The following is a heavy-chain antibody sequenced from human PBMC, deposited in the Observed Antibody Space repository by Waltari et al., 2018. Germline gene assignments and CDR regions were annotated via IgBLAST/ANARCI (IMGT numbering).Heavy chain of an antibody. CDR1: GGSFSGYY. CDR2: INHSGST. D-gene: IGHD3-10*01. CDR3: ARGSGYYGSGSYYKLNAFDI. J-gene: IGHJ3*02. V-gene: IGHV4-34*01. Sequence: QVQLQQWGAGLLKPSETLSLTCAVYGGSFSGYYWSWIRQPPGKGLEWIGEINHSGSTNYNPTLKSRVTISVDTSKNQFSLKLSSVTAADTAGYYCARGSGYYGSGSYYKLNAFDIWGQGTMVTVSS.